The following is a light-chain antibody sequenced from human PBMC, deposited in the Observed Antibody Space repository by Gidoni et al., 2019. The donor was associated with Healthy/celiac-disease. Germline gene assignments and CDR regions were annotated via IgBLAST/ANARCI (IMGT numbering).Light chain of an antibody. J-gene: IGLJ1*01. CDR2: DDS. CDR1: NIGSKS. V-gene: IGLV3-21*02. CDR3: QVWDSSSDHLYV. Sequence: SYVLTQPPSVSVAPGQTARIPCGGNNIGSKSVHWYQQKPGQATLLVVYDDSDRPSGIPERFSGSNSGNTATLTISRVEAGDEADYYCQVWDSSSDHLYVFGTGTKVTVL.